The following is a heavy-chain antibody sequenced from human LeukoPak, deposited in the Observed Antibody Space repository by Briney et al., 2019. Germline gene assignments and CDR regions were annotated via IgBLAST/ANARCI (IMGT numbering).Heavy chain of an antibody. J-gene: IGHJ4*02. CDR3: AREERRTQTAFDY. V-gene: IGHV4-31*03. CDR2: IYYSGST. D-gene: IGHD1-1*01. Sequence: SETLSLTCTVSGGSISSGGYYWSRIRQHPGKGLEWIGYIYYSGSTYYNPSLKSRVTISVDTSKNQFSLKLSSVTAADTAVYYCAREERRTQTAFDYWGQGTLVTVSS. CDR1: GGSISSGGYY.